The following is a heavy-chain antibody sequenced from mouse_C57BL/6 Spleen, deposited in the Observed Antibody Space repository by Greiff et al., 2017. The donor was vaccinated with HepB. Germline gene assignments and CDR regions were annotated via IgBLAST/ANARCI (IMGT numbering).Heavy chain of an antibody. Sequence: EVQGVESGGGLVKPGGSLKLSCAASGFTFSSYAMSWVRQTPEKRLEWVATISDGGSYTYYPDNVKGRFPISRDNAKNNLYLQMSPLRSEDTAMYDCARDSNFAMDYWGQGTSVTVSS. J-gene: IGHJ4*01. V-gene: IGHV5-4*01. CDR3: ARDSNFAMDY. D-gene: IGHD1-1*01. CDR2: ISDGGSYT. CDR1: GFTFSSYA.